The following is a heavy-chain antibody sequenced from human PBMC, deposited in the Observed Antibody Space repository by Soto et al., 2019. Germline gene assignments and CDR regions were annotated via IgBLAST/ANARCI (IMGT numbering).Heavy chain of an antibody. Sequence: QVQLVESGGGVVQPGRSLRLSCAASGFTFSNYGIHWVRQAPGKGLEWVAVISYDGSSKDYADSVKGRFTISRDNSKNTLYLQMNSLRIEDTAVYYCATDDGSTWSMFYSYYGVDVWGQGTTVTVSS. J-gene: IGHJ6*02. V-gene: IGHV3-30*03. CDR2: ISYDGSSK. CDR1: GFTFSNYG. D-gene: IGHD6-13*01. CDR3: ATDDGSTWSMFYSYYGVDV.